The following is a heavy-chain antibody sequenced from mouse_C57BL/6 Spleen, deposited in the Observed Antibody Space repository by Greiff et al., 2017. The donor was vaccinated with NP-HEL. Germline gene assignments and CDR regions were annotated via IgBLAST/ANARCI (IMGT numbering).Heavy chain of an antibody. CDR2: ISSGSSTI. V-gene: IGHV5-17*01. CDR1: GFTFSDYG. J-gene: IGHJ3*01. Sequence: DVQLVESGGGLVKPGGSLKLSCAASGFTFSDYGMHWVRQAPEKGLEWVAYISSGSSTIYYADTVKGRFTISRDNAKNTLFLQMTSLRSEDTAMYYCAKVDYDDGFAYWGQGTLVTVSA. D-gene: IGHD2-4*01. CDR3: AKVDYDDGFAY.